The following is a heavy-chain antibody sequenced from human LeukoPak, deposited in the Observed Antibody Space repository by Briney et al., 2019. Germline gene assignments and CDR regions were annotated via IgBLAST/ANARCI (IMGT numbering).Heavy chain of an antibody. V-gene: IGHV3-7*01. D-gene: IGHD5-12*01. J-gene: IGHJ4*02. CDR2: IKNDGSDK. CDR1: GFSFSAAW. CDR3: VNLGYSG. Sequence: GGSLRLSCEASGFSFSAAWMTWVRQAPGKGLEWVATIKNDGSDKYYVDSVKGRFTLSRDNAKNSVYLQMNSLRVEDTAVYYCVNLGYSGGGQGTLVTVSS.